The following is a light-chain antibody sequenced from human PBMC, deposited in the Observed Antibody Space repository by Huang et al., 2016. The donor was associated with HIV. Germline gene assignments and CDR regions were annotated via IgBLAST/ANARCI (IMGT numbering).Light chain of an antibody. CDR2: AAS. Sequence: EIVMTQYPGTLSVAPGERATLSCRASQNFNTNLAWFQQKPGQAPSHLIYAASTRATDFPARFSGSGSRTEFTLTISSLQSEDIAVYYCQQYNDWPRSFGQGTKVEIK. CDR3: QQYNDWPRS. J-gene: IGKJ1*01. V-gene: IGKV3-15*01. CDR1: QNFNTN.